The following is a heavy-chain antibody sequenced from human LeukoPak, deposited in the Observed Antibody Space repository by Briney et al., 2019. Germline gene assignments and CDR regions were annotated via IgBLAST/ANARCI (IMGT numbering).Heavy chain of an antibody. V-gene: IGHV3-21*01. Sequence: NAGRSLRLSCAASGFTFSSYSINWVRQAPGKGLEWVSSISSSSSYIYYADSVKGRFTISRDNAKNSLYLQMNSLRAEDTAVYYCATSSSYYFDYWGQGTLVTVSS. CDR2: ISSSSSYI. CDR3: ATSSSYYFDY. CDR1: GFTFSSYS. J-gene: IGHJ4*02. D-gene: IGHD6-6*01.